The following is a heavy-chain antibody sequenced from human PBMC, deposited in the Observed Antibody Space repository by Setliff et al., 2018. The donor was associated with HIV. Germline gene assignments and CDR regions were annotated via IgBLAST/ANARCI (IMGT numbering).Heavy chain of an antibody. CDR2: ISTRGGT. D-gene: IGHD4-17*01. CDR3: ARAFPMTTVVTQSGYGAFDI. CDR1: AGSISSYY. V-gene: IGHV4-4*09. Sequence: KPSETLSLTCTVSAGSISSYYWTWIRQPPGKGLEWIGYISTRGGTTYNPSLKSRVTISVDTSKNQFSLKLSSVTAADTAVYYCARAFPMTTVVTQSGYGAFDIWGQGTMGT. J-gene: IGHJ3*02.